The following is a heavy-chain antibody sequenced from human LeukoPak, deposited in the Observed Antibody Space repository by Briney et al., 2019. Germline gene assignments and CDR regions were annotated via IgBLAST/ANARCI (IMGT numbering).Heavy chain of an antibody. CDR1: GGSIGSYY. D-gene: IGHD2-2*02. J-gene: IGHJ6*03. CDR2: IYYSGST. Sequence: PSETLSLTCTVSGGSIGSYYWSWIRQPPGKGLEWIGYIYYSGSTNYNPSLKSRVTISVDTSKNQFSLKLSSVTAADTAVYYCARVPRGYCSSTSCYSDYYYYYYMDVWGKGTTVTVSS. CDR3: ARVPRGYCSSTSCYSDYYYYYYMDV. V-gene: IGHV4-59*01.